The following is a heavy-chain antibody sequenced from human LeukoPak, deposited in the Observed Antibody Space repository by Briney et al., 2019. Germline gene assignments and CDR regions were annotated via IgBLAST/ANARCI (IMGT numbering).Heavy chain of an antibody. CDR1: GFTFSTYT. Sequence: MTGGSLRLSCAASGFTFSTYTMSWVRQAPGKGLEWVSSISSSGTYIFCADSVKGRFTISRDNAKNSLYLQMDSLRGEDTAVFYCARDGTYTDYDPDFDIWGQGTLVTVSS. D-gene: IGHD5-12*01. V-gene: IGHV3-21*01. J-gene: IGHJ4*02. CDR2: ISSSGTYI. CDR3: ARDGTYTDYDPDFDI.